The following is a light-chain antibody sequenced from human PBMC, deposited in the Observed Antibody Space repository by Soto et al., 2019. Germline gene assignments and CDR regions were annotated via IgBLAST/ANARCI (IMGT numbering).Light chain of an antibody. V-gene: IGKV1-39*01. J-gene: IGKJ1*01. CDR3: QQSYSTPPT. CDR2: AAS. Sequence: DIQMTQSPSSLSASVGDRVTITCRASQSISSYLNWYQHKPGKAPKLLIYAASSLQSAVPSRFSGSGSGKDFTLTISSLQPEDFATYYCQQSYSTPPTFGQGTKVEIK. CDR1: QSISSY.